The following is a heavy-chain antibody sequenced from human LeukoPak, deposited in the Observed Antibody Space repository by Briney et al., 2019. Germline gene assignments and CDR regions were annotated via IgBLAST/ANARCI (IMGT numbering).Heavy chain of an antibody. V-gene: IGHV1-2*06. D-gene: IGHD4-17*01. Sequence: ASVKVSCKASGYTFTGYYMHWVRQAPGQGLEWMGRINPNSGGINYAQKFQGRVTMTRDTSISTAYMELSRLRSDDTAVYYCARLEEVTSFDYWGQGTLVTVSS. CDR2: INPNSGGI. J-gene: IGHJ4*02. CDR1: GYTFTGYY. CDR3: ARLEEVTSFDY.